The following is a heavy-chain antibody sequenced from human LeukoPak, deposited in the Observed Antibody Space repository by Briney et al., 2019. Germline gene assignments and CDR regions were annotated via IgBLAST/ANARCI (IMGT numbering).Heavy chain of an antibody. V-gene: IGHV3-48*03. CDR1: GFTFSYYE. J-gene: IGHJ4*02. CDR2: ISSSGSPI. Sequence: GGSLRLSCAAPGFTFSYYEMNWVRQAPGKGLEWVSYISSSGSPIYYADSVKGRFTISRDNAKNSLYLQMNSLRAEDTAVYYCARSDYWGQGTLVTVSS. CDR3: ARSDY.